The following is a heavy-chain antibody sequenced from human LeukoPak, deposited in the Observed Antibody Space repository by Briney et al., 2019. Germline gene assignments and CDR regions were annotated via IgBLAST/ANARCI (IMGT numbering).Heavy chain of an antibody. J-gene: IGHJ4*02. V-gene: IGHV3-23*01. CDR1: GFTFSGYA. Sequence: GGSLRLSCAAPGFTFSGYAMTWVRQAPGKGLEWVASITYNGDFTYYLDSVKGRFTISRDNSKNTLYLQMNNLRGEDTALYYCAKDGLYFDGSAHIYYFDAWGQGALVAVSS. CDR3: AKDGLYFDGSAHIYYFDA. D-gene: IGHD3-22*01. CDR2: ITYNGDFT.